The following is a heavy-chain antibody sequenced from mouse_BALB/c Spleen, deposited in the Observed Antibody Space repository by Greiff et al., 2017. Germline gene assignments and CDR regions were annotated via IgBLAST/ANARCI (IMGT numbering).Heavy chain of an antibody. Sequence: EVQLVESGGGLVQPGGSRKLSCAASGFTFSSFGMHWVRQAPEKGLEWVAYISSGSSTIYYADTVKGRFTISRDNPKNTLFLQMTSLRSEDTAMYYCAREEGLRLLAYWGQGTLVTVSA. D-gene: IGHD2-4*01. CDR3: AREEGLRLLAY. CDR2: ISSGSSTI. J-gene: IGHJ3*01. CDR1: GFTFSSFG. V-gene: IGHV5-17*02.